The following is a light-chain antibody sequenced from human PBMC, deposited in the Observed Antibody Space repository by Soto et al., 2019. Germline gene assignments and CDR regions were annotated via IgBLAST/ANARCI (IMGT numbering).Light chain of an antibody. CDR1: SSDIGGYNF. J-gene: IGLJ1*01. Sequence: QSVLTQPASVSGSPGQSITISCTGTSSDIGGYNFVSWYQQHPAKAPKLMIYEVSHRPSGVSNRFSGSKSGNTASLTISGLQAEDEADYHCNSYTNSSTFYVFGPGTKLTVL. CDR2: EVS. V-gene: IGLV2-14*01. CDR3: NSYTNSSTFYV.